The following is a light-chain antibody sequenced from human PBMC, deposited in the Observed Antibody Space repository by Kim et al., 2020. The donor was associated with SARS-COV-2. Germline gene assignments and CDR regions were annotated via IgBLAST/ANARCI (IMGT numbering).Light chain of an antibody. CDR3: QQYAYWRA. CDR2: GAS. V-gene: IGKV3-15*01. J-gene: IGKJ5*01. CDR1: QSISSS. Sequence: SLSPGKRATLSWRASQSISSSLAWYQQKPGQAPRVLIYGASARATGVPARFSGSGSGTEFTLTISNLQSEDFAVYYCQQYAYWRAFGQGTRLEIK.